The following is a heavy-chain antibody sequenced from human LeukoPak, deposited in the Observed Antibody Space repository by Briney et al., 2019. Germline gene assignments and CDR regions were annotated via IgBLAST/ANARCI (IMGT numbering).Heavy chain of an antibody. CDR3: ARDEGLRDLHTGPNWFDP. Sequence: PSQTLSLTCTVSGGSISSGGYYWSWIRQHPGKGLEWIGYIYYSGSTYYNPSLKSRVTISVDTSKNQFSLKLSSVTAADTAVYYCARDEGLRDLHTGPNWFDPWGQGTLVTVSS. D-gene: IGHD2-21*01. CDR2: IYYSGST. J-gene: IGHJ5*02. V-gene: IGHV4-31*03. CDR1: GGSISSGGYY.